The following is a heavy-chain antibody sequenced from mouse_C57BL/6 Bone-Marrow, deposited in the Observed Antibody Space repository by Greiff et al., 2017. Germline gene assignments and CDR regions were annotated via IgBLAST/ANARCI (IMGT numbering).Heavy chain of an antibody. J-gene: IGHJ2*01. Sequence: EVMLVESEGGLVQPGSSMKLSCTASGFTFSDYYMAWVRQVPEKGLEWVANINYDGSSTYYLDSLKSRFIISRDNAKNILYLQRSSLKSEDTATDYCARDGGGYYLDYWGQGTTLTVSS. V-gene: IGHV5-16*01. CDR3: ARDGGGYYLDY. CDR1: GFTFSDYY. CDR2: INYDGSST.